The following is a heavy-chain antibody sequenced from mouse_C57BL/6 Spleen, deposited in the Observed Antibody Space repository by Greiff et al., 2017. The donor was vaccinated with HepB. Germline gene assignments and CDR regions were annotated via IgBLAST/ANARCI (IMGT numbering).Heavy chain of an antibody. J-gene: IGHJ1*03. CDR1: GDTFTREG. CDR3: ARFADGSSYWYFDV. Sequence: QVQRKEEGEERGKPGAAVKRQGKEAGDTFTREGRKGVKQRPGRGLEWIGRIDPNSGGTKYNEKFTSKATLTVDKPSSTAYMQLSSLTSEDSAVYYGARFADGSSYWYFDVWGTGTTVTVAA. V-gene: IGHV1-72*01. CDR2: IDPNSGGT. D-gene: IGHD1-1*01.